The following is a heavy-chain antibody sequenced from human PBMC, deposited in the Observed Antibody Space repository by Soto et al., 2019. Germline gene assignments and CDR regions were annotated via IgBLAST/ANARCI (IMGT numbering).Heavy chain of an antibody. D-gene: IGHD5-18*01. CDR1: GFTLSTYS. CDR3: AKSAEYNYVDY. Sequence: EVQLVESGGGLVKPGESLRLSCAASGFTLSTYSMNWVRQAPGKALEWVSSISSSSSHIYYADSVKGRFTISRDNAKNSLSLQMNSLRAEDTAVYYCAKSAEYNYVDYWGQGTLVTVSS. V-gene: IGHV3-21*04. J-gene: IGHJ4*02. CDR2: ISSSSSHI.